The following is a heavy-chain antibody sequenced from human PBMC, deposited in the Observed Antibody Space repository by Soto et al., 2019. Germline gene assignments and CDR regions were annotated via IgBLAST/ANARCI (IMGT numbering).Heavy chain of an antibody. J-gene: IGHJ4*02. V-gene: IGHV3-7*01. CDR3: ARVQWIRSFDY. D-gene: IGHD5-18*01. CDR1: GFPFSSYW. Sequence: GGSLRLSCASSGFPFSSYWMSWVRQAPGKGLEWVANIKQDGSEKYYVDSVKGRFTISRDNAKNSLYLQMNSLRAEDTAVYYCARVQWIRSFDYWGQGTLVTVSS. CDR2: IKQDGSEK.